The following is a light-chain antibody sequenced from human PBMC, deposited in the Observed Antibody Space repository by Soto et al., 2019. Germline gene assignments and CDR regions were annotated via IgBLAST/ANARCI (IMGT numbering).Light chain of an antibody. CDR3: CSYVHPNPLV. CDR2: EVT. J-gene: IGLJ7*01. Sequence: QSVLTQPASVSGSPGQSITISCTETSSDFGTYNLVSWYQQNPGKAPKLMIYEVTKRPSGVSNRFSGSQSGNTASLTISGLQAEDEADYYCCSYVHPNPLVFGGGTQLTVL. CDR1: SSDFGTYNL. V-gene: IGLV2-23*02.